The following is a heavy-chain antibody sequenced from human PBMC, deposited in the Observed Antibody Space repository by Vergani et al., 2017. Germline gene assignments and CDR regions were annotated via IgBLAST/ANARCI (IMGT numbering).Heavy chain of an antibody. Sequence: QVQLVESGGGVVQPGRSLSLSCVVSGFTSSYYGMHWVRQAPGKGLEWVAVISYDGTQKYYADSVKSRFTIASYNSKSTLYLQMNSLRTEDTAVYYCATKSCGTPGCQIGYFKEWGQGTLVTVSS. CDR2: ISYDGTQK. D-gene: IGHD1-1*01. CDR1: GFTSSYYG. J-gene: IGHJ1*01. V-gene: IGHV3-30*03. CDR3: ATKSCGTPGCQIGYFKE.